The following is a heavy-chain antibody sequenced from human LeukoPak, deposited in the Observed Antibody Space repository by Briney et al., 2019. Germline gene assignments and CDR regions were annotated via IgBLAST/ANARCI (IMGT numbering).Heavy chain of an antibody. J-gene: IGHJ4*02. Sequence: GGAPRISSAAPGFTFYSYAMSWVPPAPGKGVEGVSAISGSGGSTYYADSVKGRFTISRDNSKNTLYLQMNSLRAEDTAVYYCAYGSGSSTLDYWGQGTLVTVSS. CDR1: GFTFYSYA. CDR3: AYGSGSSTLDY. CDR2: ISGSGGST. V-gene: IGHV3-23*01. D-gene: IGHD3-10*01.